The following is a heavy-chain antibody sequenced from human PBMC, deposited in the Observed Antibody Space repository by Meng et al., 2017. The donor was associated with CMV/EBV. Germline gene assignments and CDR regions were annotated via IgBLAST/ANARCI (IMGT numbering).Heavy chain of an antibody. CDR3: ARDWTIPYYGMDV. J-gene: IGHJ6*02. CDR1: GYTFTGYY. V-gene: IGHV1-2*02. Sequence: ASVKVSCKASGYTFTGYYMHWVRQAPGQGLEWMGWINPNSGGTNYAQKFQGRVTMSRDTSISTAYMELSRLRSDDTAVYYCARDWTIPYYGMDVWGQGTTVTVSS. CDR2: INPNSGGT. D-gene: IGHD3-3*01.